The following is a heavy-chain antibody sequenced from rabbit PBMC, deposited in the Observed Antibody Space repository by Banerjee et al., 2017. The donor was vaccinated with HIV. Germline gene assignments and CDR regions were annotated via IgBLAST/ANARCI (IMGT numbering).Heavy chain of an antibody. D-gene: IGHD7-1*01. V-gene: IGHV1S45*01. CDR1: GFSFSSSYW. J-gene: IGHJ4*01. Sequence: QEQLEESGGDLVKPEGSLTLTCTASGFSFSSSYWISWVRQAPGKGLEWIACIYTGSSGSTYYASWAKGRFTISKTSSTTVTLQMTSLTAADTATYFCARDLTGVTGWNFDLWGPGTLVTVS. CDR3: ARDLTGVTGWNFDL. CDR2: IYTGSSGST.